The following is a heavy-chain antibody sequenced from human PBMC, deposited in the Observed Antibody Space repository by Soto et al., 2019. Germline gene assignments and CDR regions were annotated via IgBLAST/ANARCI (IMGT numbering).Heavy chain of an antibody. J-gene: IGHJ2*01. V-gene: IGHV4-59*08. CDR2: IYYSGST. CDR1: GGSISSYY. Sequence: QVQLQESGPGLVKPSETLSLTCTVSGGSISSYYWSWIRQPPGKGLEWIGYIYYSGSTNYNPSLKSRVTISVDTSTNQFSLKLSSVTAADTAVYYCARRLLSDWYFDLWGRGTLVTVSS. CDR3: ARRLLSDWYFDL. D-gene: IGHD2-21*02.